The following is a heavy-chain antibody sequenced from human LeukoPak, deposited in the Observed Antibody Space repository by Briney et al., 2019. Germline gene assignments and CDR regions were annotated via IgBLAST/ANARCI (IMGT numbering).Heavy chain of an antibody. CDR3: AREIHFDSSGQRTLHAFDI. CDR1: GGSISSYY. J-gene: IGHJ3*02. D-gene: IGHD3-22*01. Sequence: SETLSLTCTVSGGSISSYYWSWIRQPPGKGLEWIGYIYYSGSTSYNPSLKSRVTISVDTSKNQFSLMLSSVTAADTAVYYCAREIHFDSSGQRTLHAFDIWGQGTMVTVSS. V-gene: IGHV4-59*12. CDR2: IYYSGST.